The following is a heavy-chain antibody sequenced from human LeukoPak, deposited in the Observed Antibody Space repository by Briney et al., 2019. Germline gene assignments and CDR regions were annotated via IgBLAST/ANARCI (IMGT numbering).Heavy chain of an antibody. CDR2: IYYSGST. V-gene: IGHV4-59*04. Sequence: PSETLSLTCTVSGGSFSPYYWIWIRQPPGKGLEWIGYIYYSGSTYYNPSLKSRVTISVDTSKNQFSLKLSSVTAADTAVYYCARLLYSSGWSPETPHDYWGQGTLVTVSS. CDR3: ARLLYSSGWSPETPHDY. D-gene: IGHD6-19*01. J-gene: IGHJ4*02. CDR1: GGSFSPYY.